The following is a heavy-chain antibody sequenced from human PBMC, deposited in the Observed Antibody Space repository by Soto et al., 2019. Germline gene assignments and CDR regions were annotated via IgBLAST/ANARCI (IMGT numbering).Heavy chain of an antibody. CDR2: IIPIVDIA. CDR3: ARDYYYGSGSSMDIFDY. J-gene: IGHJ4*02. CDR1: GFTFSTYT. D-gene: IGHD3-10*01. Sequence: QVQLVQSGAEVKKPGSSVKVSCKASGFTFSTYTITWVRQAPGQGLEWMGKIIPIVDIANYAQKFQGRVTITADKSTSKAYMELSSLRSEDTAVYSGARDYYYGSGSSMDIFDYWGQGTLVTVSS. V-gene: IGHV1-69*02.